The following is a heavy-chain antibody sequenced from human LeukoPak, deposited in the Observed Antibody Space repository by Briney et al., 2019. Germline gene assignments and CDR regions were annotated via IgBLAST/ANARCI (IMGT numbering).Heavy chain of an antibody. CDR3: ARGTLTIFGVIFDY. J-gene: IGHJ4*02. Sequence: GRSLRLSCAASGFTFSSYSMNWVRQAPGKGLEWVSSISSSSSYIYYADSVKGRFTISRDNAKNSLYLQMNSLRAEDTAVYYCARGTLTIFGVIFDYWGQGTLVTVSS. D-gene: IGHD3-3*01. CDR2: ISSSSSYI. CDR1: GFTFSSYS. V-gene: IGHV3-21*01.